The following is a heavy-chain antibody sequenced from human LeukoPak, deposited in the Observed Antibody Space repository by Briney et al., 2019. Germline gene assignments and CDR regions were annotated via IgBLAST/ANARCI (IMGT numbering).Heavy chain of an antibody. CDR3: ARLDEYSSSSRYYGMDV. CDR1: GGTFSSYG. D-gene: IGHD6-6*01. V-gene: IGHV1-69*13. CDR2: IIPIFGAA. Sequence: SVTVSCKASGGTFSSYGISWVRQAPGQGLEWMGGIIPIFGAANYAQKFQGRVTITADESTSTAYMELSSLRSEDTAVYYCARLDEYSSSSRYYGMDVWGQGTTVTVSS. J-gene: IGHJ6*02.